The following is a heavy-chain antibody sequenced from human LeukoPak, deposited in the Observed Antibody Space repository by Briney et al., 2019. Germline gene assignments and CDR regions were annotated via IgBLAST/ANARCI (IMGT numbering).Heavy chain of an antibody. CDR3: AKDSFSHNGIFDALDI. CDR1: GFTFGNYA. D-gene: IGHD2-8*01. V-gene: IGHV3-23*01. CDR2: IGGGPV. J-gene: IGHJ3*02. Sequence: GGSLRLSCAASGFTFGNYAMTWVRQAPGKGLEWVSTIGGGPVYYADSVKGRFTISRDDSKNTLFLQMNSLRAEDTATYYCAKDSFSHNGIFDALDIWGQGTMVTVSS.